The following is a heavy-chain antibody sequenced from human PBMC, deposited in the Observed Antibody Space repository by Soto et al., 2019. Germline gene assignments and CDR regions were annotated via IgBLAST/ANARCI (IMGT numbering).Heavy chain of an antibody. J-gene: IGHJ5*02. Sequence: EVQLLESGGGLVQPGGSLRLSCAASGFTFSSYAMSWVRQAPGKGLEWVSAISGSGGSTYYADSVKGRFTISRDNSKNTLYLQMNSLRAEDTAVYYCQLLTPRYNWNYVWFDPWGQGTLVTVSS. CDR2: ISGSGGST. CDR1: GFTFSSYA. D-gene: IGHD1-7*01. V-gene: IGHV3-23*01. CDR3: QLLTPRYNWNYVWFDP.